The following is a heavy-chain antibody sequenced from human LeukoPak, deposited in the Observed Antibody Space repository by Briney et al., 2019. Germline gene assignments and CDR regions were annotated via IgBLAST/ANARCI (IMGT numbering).Heavy chain of an antibody. Sequence: PSETLSLTCTVSGGSISSYYWSWIRQPPGKGLEWIGYIHYTGSTNQSPSLKSRVTISTDTSKNQFSLKLTSVTAADTAVYYCARLTDSSAYKGWFDPWGQGILVTVSS. CDR2: IHYTGST. CDR1: GGSISSYY. D-gene: IGHD3-22*01. CDR3: ARLTDSSAYKGWFDP. J-gene: IGHJ5*02. V-gene: IGHV4-59*01.